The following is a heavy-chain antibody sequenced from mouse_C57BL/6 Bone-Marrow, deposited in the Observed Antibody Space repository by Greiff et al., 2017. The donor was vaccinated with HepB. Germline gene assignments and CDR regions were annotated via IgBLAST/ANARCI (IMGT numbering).Heavy chain of an antibody. CDR1: GYAFSSSW. CDR3: ARYPYYYGSSYWYFDV. J-gene: IGHJ1*03. CDR2: IYPGDGDT. V-gene: IGHV1-82*01. Sequence: QVQLQQPGAELVKPGASVKISCKASGYAFSSSWMNWVKQRPGKGLEWIGRIYPGDGDTNYNGKFKGKATLTADKSSSTAYMSLSSLTSEDSAVYFWARYPYYYGSSYWYFDVWGTGTTVTVSS. D-gene: IGHD1-1*01.